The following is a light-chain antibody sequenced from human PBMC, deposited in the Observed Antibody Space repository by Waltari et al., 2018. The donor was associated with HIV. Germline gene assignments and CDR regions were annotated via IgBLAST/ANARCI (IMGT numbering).Light chain of an antibody. CDR3: GTWDSGLSAVV. J-gene: IGLJ3*02. V-gene: IGLV1-51*01. Sequence: QAALTQPPSVSAAPGQRVTISCSGSSSHIGSNDVSWYQQLPGTAPKLLIFDNYKRPSVIPDRFSGSKSGTSATLGITGLQTGDEADYYCGTWDSGLSAVVFGGGTKLTVL. CDR2: DNY. CDR1: SSHIGSND.